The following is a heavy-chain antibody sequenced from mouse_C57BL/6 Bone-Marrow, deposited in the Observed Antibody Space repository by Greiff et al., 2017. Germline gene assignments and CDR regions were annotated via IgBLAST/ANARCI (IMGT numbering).Heavy chain of an antibody. J-gene: IGHJ4*01. D-gene: IGHD3-2*02. Sequence: EVHLVESGGDLVKPGGSLKLSCAASGFTFSSYGMSWVRQTPDKRLEWVATISSGGSYTYYPDSVKGRFTISRDNAKNTLYLQMSGLKSEDTAMYYCARGRQLRLLKGYYYAMDYWGQGTSVTVSS. CDR3: ARGRQLRLLKGYYYAMDY. CDR1: GFTFSSYG. V-gene: IGHV5-6*01. CDR2: ISSGGSYT.